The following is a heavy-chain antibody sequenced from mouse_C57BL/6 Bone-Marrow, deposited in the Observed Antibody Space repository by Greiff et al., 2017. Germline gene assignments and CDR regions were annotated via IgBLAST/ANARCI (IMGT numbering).Heavy chain of an antibody. D-gene: IGHD2-3*01. CDR3: AWLLRAMDY. V-gene: IGHV1-19*01. CDR1: GYTFTDYY. J-gene: IGHJ4*01. CDR2: INPYNGGT. Sequence: VQLKQSGPVLVKPGASVKMSCKASGYTFTDYYMNWVKQSHGKSLEWIGVINPYNGGTSYNQKFKGKATLTVDKSSSTAYMELNSLTSEDSAVYYCAWLLRAMDYWGQGTSVTVSS.